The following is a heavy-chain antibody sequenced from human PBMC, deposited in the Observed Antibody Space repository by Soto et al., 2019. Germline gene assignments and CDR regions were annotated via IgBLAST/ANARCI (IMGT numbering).Heavy chain of an antibody. Sequence: GESLKISCKGSGYSFTSYWIGWVRQMPGKGLEWMGIIYPGDSDTRYSPSFQGQVTISADKSISTAYLQWSSPKASDTAMYYCARRNGITGFLGGMDVWGQGTKVTVSS. D-gene: IGHD1-20*01. CDR2: IYPGDSDT. CDR3: ARRNGITGFLGGMDV. J-gene: IGHJ6*02. V-gene: IGHV5-51*01. CDR1: GYSFTSYW.